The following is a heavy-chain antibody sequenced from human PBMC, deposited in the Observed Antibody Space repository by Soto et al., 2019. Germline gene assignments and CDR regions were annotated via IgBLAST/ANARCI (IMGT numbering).Heavy chain of an antibody. D-gene: IGHD5-12*01. J-gene: IGHJ6*02. CDR3: ARETITRYRGADYYYGMDV. V-gene: IGHV4-61*01. CDR2: IYYSGST. CDR1: GGSVNSGTYY. Sequence: QVQLQESGPGLVKPSETLSLTCTVSGGSVNSGTYYWSWIRQPPGKGLEWIGYIYYSGSTNYNPSLKSRVTISIDTSKNQFSLKLSSVTAADTAVYYCARETITRYRGADYYYGMDVWGQGTTVTVSS.